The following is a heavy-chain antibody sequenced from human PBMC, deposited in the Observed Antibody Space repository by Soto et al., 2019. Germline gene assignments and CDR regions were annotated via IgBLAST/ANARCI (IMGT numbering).Heavy chain of an antibody. D-gene: IGHD1-1*01. CDR3: ARDLWVEPELYYYGMDV. V-gene: IGHV4-30-4*01. CDR2: IFYSGTT. CDR1: GDSISSADYY. J-gene: IGHJ6*02. Sequence: KSSETLSLTCTVSGDSISSADYYWSWIRQTPGKGLEWIGHIFYSGTTYYNPSLKSRLTIPVDTSKNHFSLRLTSVTAADTAVYYCARDLWVEPELYYYGMDVWGQGTTVTVSS.